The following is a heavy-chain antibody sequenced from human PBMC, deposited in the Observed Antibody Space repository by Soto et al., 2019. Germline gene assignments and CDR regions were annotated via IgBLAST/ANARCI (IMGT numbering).Heavy chain of an antibody. CDR2: ISSSSSTI. J-gene: IGHJ6*02. V-gene: IGHV3-11*01. Sequence: GGSLRLSCAASGFTFSDYYMSWIRQAPGKGLEWVSYISSSSSTIYYADSVKGRFTISRDNAKNSLYLQMNSLKTEDTAVYYCRTSFWSGYSYGMDVWGQGTTVTVSS. CDR3: RTSFWSGYSYGMDV. D-gene: IGHD3-3*01. CDR1: GFTFSDYY.